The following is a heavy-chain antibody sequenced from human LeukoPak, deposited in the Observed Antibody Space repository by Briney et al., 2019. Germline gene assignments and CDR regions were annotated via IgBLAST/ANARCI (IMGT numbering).Heavy chain of an antibody. CDR2: INPSGGST. J-gene: IGHJ3*02. V-gene: IGHV1-46*01. CDR3: ARDGDCSGGSCYGDAFDI. Sequence: GASVKVSCKASGYTFTSYYMHWVRQAPGQGLEWMGIINPSGGSTSYAQKFRGRVTMTRDTSTSAVYMELSSLRSEDTAVYYCARDGDCSGGSCYGDAFDIWGQGTMVTVSS. D-gene: IGHD2-15*01. CDR1: GYTFTSYY.